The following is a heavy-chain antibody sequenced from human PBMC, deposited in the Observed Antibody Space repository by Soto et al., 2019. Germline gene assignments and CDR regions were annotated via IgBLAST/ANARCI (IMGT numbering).Heavy chain of an antibody. CDR1: DFTFDKYY. CDR2: IKPDGSEQ. J-gene: IGHJ6*02. CDR3: ARGNWNYYYGFDV. V-gene: IGHV3-7*01. Sequence: PGGSLRLSCAASDFTFDKYYMTWVRQAPGKGPEWVANIKPDGSEQYYVDSVKGRFTISRDNASNSLYLQINSLRAEDTAVYFCARGNWNYYYGFDVWGQGSTGAVAS. D-gene: IGHD1-20*01.